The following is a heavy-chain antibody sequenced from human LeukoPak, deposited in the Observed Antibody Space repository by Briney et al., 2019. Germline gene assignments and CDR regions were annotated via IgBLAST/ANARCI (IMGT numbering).Heavy chain of an antibody. CDR2: ISSSSSYI. Sequence: GGSLRLSCAASGFTFSSYSMNWVRQAPGKGLEWVSSISSSSSYIYYADSVKGRFTISRDSAKNSLYLQMNSLRAEDTAVYYCARDRAGYGSGSYSNFDYWGQGTLVTVSS. CDR3: ARDRAGYGSGSYSNFDY. V-gene: IGHV3-21*01. D-gene: IGHD3-10*01. J-gene: IGHJ4*02. CDR1: GFTFSSYS.